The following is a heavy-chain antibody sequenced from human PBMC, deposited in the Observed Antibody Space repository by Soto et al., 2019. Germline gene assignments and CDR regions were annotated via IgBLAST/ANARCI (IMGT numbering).Heavy chain of an antibody. V-gene: IGHV1-18*01. J-gene: IGHJ6*04. Sequence: GASVKVSCKASGYTFTSYGISWVRQAPGQGLEWMGWISAYNGNTNYAQKLQGRVTMTTDTSTSIAYMELRSLRSVDTAVYYCARDYDILTGYYTPAMDVWGKGTTVTVSS. CDR2: ISAYNGNT. D-gene: IGHD3-9*01. CDR3: ARDYDILTGYYTPAMDV. CDR1: GYTFTSYG.